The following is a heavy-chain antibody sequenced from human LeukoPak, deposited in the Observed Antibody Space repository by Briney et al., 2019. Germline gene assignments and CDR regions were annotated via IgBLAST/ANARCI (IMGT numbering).Heavy chain of an antibody. J-gene: IGHJ4*02. V-gene: IGHV1-46*01. D-gene: IGHD6-13*01. CDR3: ARGSGSSNYLADY. Sequence: ASVKVSCKASGYTFSSKYMHWVRQAPGQGLEWMGIINSSGGFTNYVQKFQGRVTMTRDTSTSTVYMELSSLRSEDTAVYYCARGSGSSNYLADYWGQGTLVTVSS. CDR2: INSSGGFT. CDR1: GYTFSSKY.